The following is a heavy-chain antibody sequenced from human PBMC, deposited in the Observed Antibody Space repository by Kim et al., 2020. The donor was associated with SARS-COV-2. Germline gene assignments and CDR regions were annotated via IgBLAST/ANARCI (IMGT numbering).Heavy chain of an antibody. CDR2: IYYSGST. D-gene: IGHD2-2*03. CDR3: ARGGWVDISD. Sequence: SETLSLTCTVSGGSISSGGYYWSWIRQHPGKGLEWIGYIYYSGSTYYNPSLKSRVTISVDTSKNQFSLKLSSVTAADTAVYYCARGGWVDISDWGQGTLVTVSS. CDR1: GGSISSGGYY. J-gene: IGHJ4*02. V-gene: IGHV4-31*03.